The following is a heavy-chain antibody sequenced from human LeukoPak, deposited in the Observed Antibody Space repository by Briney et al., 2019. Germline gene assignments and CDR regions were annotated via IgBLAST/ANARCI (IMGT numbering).Heavy chain of an antibody. CDR2: IGTAGDT. V-gene: IGHV3-13*01. J-gene: IGHJ5*02. CDR3: ARGFSGGDKEDLGWFDP. CDR1: RFTFDGYA. Sequence: GGSLRLTCAASRFTFDGYAMHWVRQAPGKGLEWVSAIGTAGDTYYPGSVKGRFTISRENAKNSLYLQMNSLRVGDTAVYYCARGFSGGDKEDLGWFDPWGQGTLVTVSS. D-gene: IGHD2-21*02.